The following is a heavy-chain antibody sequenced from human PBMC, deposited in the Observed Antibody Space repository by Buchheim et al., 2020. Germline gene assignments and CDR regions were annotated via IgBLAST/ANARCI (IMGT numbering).Heavy chain of an antibody. V-gene: IGHV3-30*18. J-gene: IGHJ4*02. CDR3: AKNYDSSGFFDY. D-gene: IGHD3-22*01. CDR1: GFTFSSYG. Sequence: QVQLVESGGGVVQPGRSLRLSCAASGFTFSSYGMHWVRQAPGKGLEWVAVISYDGSNKYYAASVKGRFTIPRDNSKNTLYLQMNSLRAEDTAVYYCAKNYDSSGFFDYWGQGTL. CDR2: ISYDGSNK.